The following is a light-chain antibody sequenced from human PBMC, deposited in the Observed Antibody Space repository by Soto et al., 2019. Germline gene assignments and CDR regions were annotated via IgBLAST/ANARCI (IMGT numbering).Light chain of an antibody. V-gene: IGKV3-20*01. Sequence: EIVLTQSPGTLSLSPGERATLSCRASQSVSSSYLAWYQQKPGQAPRLLIYGASSMATGIPERFSGSGSGTDFSLTISRLEPEDFAVYYCYCHGSTPVTFGGGTKVEIK. CDR3: YCHGSTPVT. J-gene: IGKJ4*01. CDR2: GAS. CDR1: QSVSSSY.